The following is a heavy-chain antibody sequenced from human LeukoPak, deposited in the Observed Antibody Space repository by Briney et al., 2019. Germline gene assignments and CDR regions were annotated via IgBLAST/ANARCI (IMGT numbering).Heavy chain of an antibody. Sequence: SETLSLTCAVYGGSFSGYYWSWIRQPPGKGLEWIGEINHSGSTNYNPSLKSRVTISVDTSKNQFSLKLSSVTAADTAVYYCARLAPKSYSSGWPSFVYYGMDVWGQGTTVTVSS. D-gene: IGHD6-19*01. J-gene: IGHJ6*02. CDR1: GGSFSGYY. V-gene: IGHV4-34*01. CDR3: ARLAPKSYSSGWPSFVYYGMDV. CDR2: INHSGST.